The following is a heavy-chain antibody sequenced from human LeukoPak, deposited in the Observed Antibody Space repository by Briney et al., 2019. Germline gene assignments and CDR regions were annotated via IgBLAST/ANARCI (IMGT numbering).Heavy chain of an antibody. D-gene: IGHD6-13*01. CDR1: GFTFSNYA. V-gene: IGHV3-23*01. CDR2: ISGSDGAT. CDR3: AKGYGYTSSWYIDY. Sequence: PGGSLRLSCSASGFTFSNYAMSWVRQAPGRGLEWVSGISGSDGATYYADSVKGRFTISRDNSKNTLYLHMNSLRAEDTALYYCAKGYGYTSSWYIDYWGQGALVTVSS. J-gene: IGHJ4*02.